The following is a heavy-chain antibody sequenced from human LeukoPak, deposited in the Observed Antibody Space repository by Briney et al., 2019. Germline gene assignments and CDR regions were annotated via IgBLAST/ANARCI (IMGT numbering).Heavy chain of an antibody. CDR1: GYTFTSYD. CDR3: ARGRVTGAIYYYYGMDV. J-gene: IGHJ6*02. D-gene: IGHD1-20*01. CDR2: MNPNSGNT. V-gene: IGHV1-8*01. Sequence: ASVKVSCKASGYTFTSYDINWVRQATGQGLEWMGWMNPNSGNTGYAQKFQGRVTMTRNTSISTAYMELSSLRSEDTAVYYCARGRVTGAIYYYYGMDVWGQGTTVTVSS.